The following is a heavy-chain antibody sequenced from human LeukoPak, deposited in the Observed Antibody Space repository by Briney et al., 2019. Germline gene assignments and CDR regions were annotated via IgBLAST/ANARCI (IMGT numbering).Heavy chain of an antibody. CDR1: GYSFTSYW. CDR2: VYPGDSDT. D-gene: IGHD3-10*01. J-gene: IGHJ3*02. CDR3: ARHYYGSGSYAFDI. V-gene: IGHV5-51*01. Sequence: GQSLKISCKGSGYSFTSYWIGWVRQMPGKGLEWMGIVYPGDSDTRYSPSFQGQVTISADKSVSTAYLQWSSLKASDTAMYYCARHYYGSGSYAFDIWGQGTMVTVSS.